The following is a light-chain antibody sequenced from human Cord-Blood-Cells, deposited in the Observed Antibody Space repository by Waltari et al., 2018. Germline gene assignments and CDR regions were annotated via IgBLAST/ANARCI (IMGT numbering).Light chain of an antibody. V-gene: IGLV2-23*01. CDR2: EGS. J-gene: IGLJ2*01. CDR3: CSYAGSSTYVV. Sequence: YALTQPASVAGSPGQSITLPGTGTSSDVGGYTLVPCYQQHPGKPPKLMVYEGSKRPSGVSHRFYGSKSGNTASLTISGLQAEDEADYYCCSYAGSSTYVVFGGGTKLTVL. CDR1: SSDVGGYTL.